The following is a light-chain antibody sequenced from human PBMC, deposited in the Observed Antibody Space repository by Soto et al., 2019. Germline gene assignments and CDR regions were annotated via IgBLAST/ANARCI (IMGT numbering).Light chain of an antibody. CDR3: QQYDSSPLT. CDR2: GVS. J-gene: IGKJ4*01. V-gene: IGKV2-29*01. Sequence: QRPGQSPQGLIYGVSSRLSSVPDRVRGSGAGTDFTLNVSRVEAEAVDVYYCQQYDSSPLTLAGGTKVGIK.